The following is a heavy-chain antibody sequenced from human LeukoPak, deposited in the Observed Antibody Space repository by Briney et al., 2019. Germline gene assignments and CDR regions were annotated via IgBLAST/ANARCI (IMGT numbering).Heavy chain of an antibody. Sequence: PSGTLSLTCTVSGGSISSYYWSWIRQPPGKGLEWIGYIYYSGSTNYNPSLKSRVTISVDTSKNQFSLKLSSVTAADTAVYYCARQGSSWVTGPNWFDPWGQGTLVTVSS. CDR3: ARQGSSWVTGPNWFDP. CDR1: GGSISSYY. CDR2: IYYSGST. D-gene: IGHD6-13*01. J-gene: IGHJ5*02. V-gene: IGHV4-59*08.